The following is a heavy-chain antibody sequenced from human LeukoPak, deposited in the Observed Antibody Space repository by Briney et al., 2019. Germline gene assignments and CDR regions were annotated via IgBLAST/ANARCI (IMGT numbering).Heavy chain of an antibody. CDR2: ISSSGSTI. CDR1: GFTFSSYE. CDR3: ARETRTTYYYYGMDV. J-gene: IGHJ6*02. Sequence: PGGSLRLSCAASGFTFSSYEMNWVRQAPGKGLEWVSYISSSGSTIYYADSVKGRFTISRDNAKNSLYLQMNSLRAKDTAVYYCARETRTTYYYYGMDVWGQGTTVTVSS. D-gene: IGHD4-11*01. V-gene: IGHV3-48*03.